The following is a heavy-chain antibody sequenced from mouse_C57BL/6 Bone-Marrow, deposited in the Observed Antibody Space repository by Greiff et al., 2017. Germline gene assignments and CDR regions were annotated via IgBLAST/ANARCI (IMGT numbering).Heavy chain of an antibody. D-gene: IGHD1-1*01. V-gene: IGHV1-54*01. CDR1: GYAFTNYL. CDR2: INPGSGGT. J-gene: IGHJ1*03. Sequence: QVQLQQSGAELVRPGTSVKVSCKASGYAFTNYLIEWVKQRPGQGLEWIGVINPGSGGTNYNGKFTGKATLTADKSSSTAYMQLSSLTSEDSAVYFCARYGSTYWYFDVWGTGTTVTVSS. CDR3: ARYGSTYWYFDV.